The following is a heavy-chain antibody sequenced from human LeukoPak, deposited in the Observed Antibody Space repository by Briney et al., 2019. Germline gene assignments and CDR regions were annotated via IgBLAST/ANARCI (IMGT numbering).Heavy chain of an antibody. V-gene: IGHV4-30-4*08. CDR2: IYYSGST. J-gene: IGHJ4*02. CDR3: ARVGVDISSSTFFDY. Sequence: PSQTLSLTCTVSGGSISSGDYYWSWIRQPPGKGLEWIGYIYYSGSTYYNPSLKSRVTISVDTSKNQFSLKLSSVTAADTAVYYCARVGVDISSSTFFDYWGQGTLVTVSS. CDR1: GGSISSGDYY. D-gene: IGHD6-6*01.